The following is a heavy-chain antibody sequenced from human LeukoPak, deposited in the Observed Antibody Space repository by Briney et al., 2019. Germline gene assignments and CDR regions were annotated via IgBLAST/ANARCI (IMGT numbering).Heavy chain of an antibody. CDR2: TSGSGGST. CDR3: AKYRPHLWGYYFDY. V-gene: IGHV3-23*01. Sequence: PGGSLRLSCAPSGFTFSSYAMSWVRQAPGKGLEWVSATSGSGGSTYYADSVKGRFTISRDNSKNTLYLQMNSLRAEATAVYYCAKYRPHLWGYYFDYWGQGTLVTVSS. J-gene: IGHJ4*02. CDR1: GFTFSSYA. D-gene: IGHD3-16*01.